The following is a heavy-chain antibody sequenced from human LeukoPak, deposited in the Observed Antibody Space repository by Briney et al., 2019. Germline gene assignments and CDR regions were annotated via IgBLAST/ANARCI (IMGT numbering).Heavy chain of an antibody. CDR2: IIPIFGTA. D-gene: IGHD2-2*02. CDR1: GGTFSSYA. V-gene: IGHV1-69*05. Sequence: SVKVSCKASGGTFSSYAISWVRQAPGQGLEWMGGIIPIFGTANYAQKFQGRVTITTDESTSTAYMELSSLRSEDTAVYYCARVGYCSRTSCYRSSGWYWFDPWGQGTLVTVSS. CDR3: ARVGYCSRTSCYRSSGWYWFDP. J-gene: IGHJ5*02.